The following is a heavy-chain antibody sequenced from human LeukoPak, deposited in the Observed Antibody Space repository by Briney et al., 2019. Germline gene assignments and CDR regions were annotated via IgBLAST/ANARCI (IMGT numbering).Heavy chain of an antibody. CDR1: GGSISSSSYY. V-gene: IGHV4-39*01. CDR2: IYYSGST. J-gene: IGHJ5*02. CDR3: ARRPATRQLVVNHWFDP. Sequence: PSETLSLTCTVSGGSISSSSYYWGWIRQPPGKGLEWIGSIYYSGSTYYNPSLKSRVTISVDTSKNQFSLKLSSVTAADTAVYYCARRPATRQLVVNHWFDPWGQGTLVTVSS. D-gene: IGHD6-13*01.